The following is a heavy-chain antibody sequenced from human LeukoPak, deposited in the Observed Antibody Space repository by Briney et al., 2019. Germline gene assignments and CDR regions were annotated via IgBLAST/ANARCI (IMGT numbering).Heavy chain of an antibody. J-gene: IGHJ5*01. CDR2: IKQEGSEK. CDR3: AREHVAVPGGDS. D-gene: IGHD2-2*01. Sequence: SGGSLSLSCAASGVTISNYWMSWVRKAPGKGLEWVANIKQEGSEKYYVASVKGRFTISIDTSKNSFYLQMNSLRAEDTALYYCAREHVAVPGGDSWGQGALATVSS. V-gene: IGHV3-7*04. CDR1: GVTISNYW.